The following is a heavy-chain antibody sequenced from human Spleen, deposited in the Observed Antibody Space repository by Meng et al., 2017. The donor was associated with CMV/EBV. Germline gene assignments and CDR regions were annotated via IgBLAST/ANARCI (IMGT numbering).Heavy chain of an antibody. V-gene: IGHV1-2*02. D-gene: IGHD5-24*01. J-gene: IGHJ4*02. CDR1: GSTFTGYY. CDR2: INPKSGDT. CDR3: ARQSERWLQFGY. Sequence: CEASGSTFTGYYMHWVRQAPGQGLEWMGWINPKSGDTNYAQKFQGRVTMTRDTSIGTAYMELSRLRSDDTAVYYCARQSERWLQFGYWGQGTLVTVSS.